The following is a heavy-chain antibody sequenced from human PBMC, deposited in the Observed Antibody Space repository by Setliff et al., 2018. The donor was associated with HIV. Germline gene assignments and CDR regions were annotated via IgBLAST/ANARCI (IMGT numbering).Heavy chain of an antibody. J-gene: IGHJ6*02. V-gene: IGHV3-53*01. CDR2: IYAGVGT. Sequence: GGSLRLSCAASGFTVSSNYMTWVRQAPGKGLEWVSVIYAGVGTCYADSVKGRFTIARHNSKSTMYLQMNSLRVEDTAVYYCAKDYLYYNLYNGSPVYGMDVWGQGTTVTVSS. CDR3: AKDYLYYNLYNGSPVYGMDV. CDR1: GFTVSSNY. D-gene: IGHD3-3*01.